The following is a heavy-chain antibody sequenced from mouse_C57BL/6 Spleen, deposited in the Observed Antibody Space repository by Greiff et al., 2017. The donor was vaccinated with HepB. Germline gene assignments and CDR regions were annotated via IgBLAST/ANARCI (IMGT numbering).Heavy chain of an antibody. CDR2: IRNKANGYTT. CDR3: ARDGYSFAY. J-gene: IGHJ3*01. Sequence: DVQLVESGGGLVQPGGSLSLSCAASGFTFTDYYMSWVRQPPGKALEWLGFIRNKANGYTTEYSASVKGRFTISRDNSQSIIYLQMNALRAEDSATYYCARDGYSFAYWGQGTLVTVSA. D-gene: IGHD2-3*01. CDR1: GFTFTDYY. V-gene: IGHV7-3*01.